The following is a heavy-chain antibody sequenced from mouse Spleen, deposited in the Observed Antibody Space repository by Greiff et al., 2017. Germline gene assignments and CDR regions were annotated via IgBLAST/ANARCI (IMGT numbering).Heavy chain of an antibody. CDR3: ARPSYYSYDEGGFDY. CDR2: IDPANGNT. J-gene: IGHJ2*01. V-gene: IGHV14-3*01. D-gene: IGHD2-12*01. CDR1: GFNIKNTY. Sequence: VQLQQSVAELVRPGASVKLSCTASGFNIKNTYMHWVKQRPEQGLEWIGRIDPANGNTKYAPKFQGKATITADTSSNTAYLQLSSLTSEDTAIYYCARPSYYSYDEGGFDYWGQGTTLTVSS.